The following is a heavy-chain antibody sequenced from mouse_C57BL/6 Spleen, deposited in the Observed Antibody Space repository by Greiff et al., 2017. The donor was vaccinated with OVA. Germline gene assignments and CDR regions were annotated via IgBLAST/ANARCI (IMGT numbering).Heavy chain of an antibody. V-gene: IGHV1-54*01. Sequence: VKLVESGAELVRPGTSVKVSCKASGYAFTNYLIEWVKQRPGQVLEWIGVMNPGSGGTNYNAKFKGKAQLTANKTSSTAYVQISSLTSEDSAVYFCARSFYCYGSSGDGFAYWGQGTLVTVSA. CDR1: GYAFTNYL. J-gene: IGHJ3*01. CDR2: MNPGSGGT. D-gene: IGHD1-1*01. CDR3: ARSFYCYGSSGDGFAY.